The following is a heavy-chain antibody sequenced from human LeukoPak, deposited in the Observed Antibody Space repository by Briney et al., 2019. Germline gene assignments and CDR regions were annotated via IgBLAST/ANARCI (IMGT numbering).Heavy chain of an antibody. J-gene: IGHJ4*02. CDR2: INHSGNT. CDR3: ARSKDGSGFAAY. Sequence: PSETLSLTCAVYVGSLSGNYWSWIRQPRWKGLEWIGEINHSGNTNYNPSLKSRVAISVDTSKNQFSLKLSSVIAADTAMNYCARSKDGSGFAAYWGQGTQVTVSS. D-gene: IGHD3-22*01. V-gene: IGHV4-34*01. CDR1: VGSLSGNY.